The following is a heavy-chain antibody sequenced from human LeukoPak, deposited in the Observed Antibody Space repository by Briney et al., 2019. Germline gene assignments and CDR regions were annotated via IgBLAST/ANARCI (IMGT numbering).Heavy chain of an antibody. CDR1: GFTFSSYA. CDR2: ISGSGGST. D-gene: IGHD3-3*01. V-gene: IGHV3-23*01. J-gene: IGHJ4*02. Sequence: GGSLRLSCAASGFTFSSYAMSWVRQAPGEGLEWVSAISGSGGSTYYADSVKGRFTISRDNSKNTLYLQMNSLRAEDTAVYYCATNYYDFWSGYKGWGQGTLVTVSS. CDR3: ATNYYDFWSGYKG.